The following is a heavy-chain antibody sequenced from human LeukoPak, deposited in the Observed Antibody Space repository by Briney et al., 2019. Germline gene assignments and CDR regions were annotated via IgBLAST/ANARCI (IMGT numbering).Heavy chain of an antibody. Sequence: ASVKVSCEASGYTFTDSFIHWVRQAPGQGPEWMGRMNANSGVTMYAQTLQDRVTMTRDTSISTAYMELSRLTSDDTAMYYCARDLSSTSNWEFDYWGQGTLVTVSS. D-gene: IGHD7-27*01. CDR1: GYTFTDSF. J-gene: IGHJ4*02. CDR2: MNANSGVT. CDR3: ARDLSSTSNWEFDY. V-gene: IGHV1-2*06.